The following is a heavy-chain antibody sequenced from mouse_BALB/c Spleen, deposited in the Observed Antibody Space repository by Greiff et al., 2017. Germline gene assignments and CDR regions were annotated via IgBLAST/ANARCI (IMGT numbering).Heavy chain of an antibody. CDR2: ISSGGGST. J-gene: IGHJ2*01. D-gene: IGHD2-1*01. CDR3: ARDGNSPLDY. CDR1: GFAFSSYD. V-gene: IGHV5-12-1*01. Sequence: EVHLVESGGGLVKPGGSLKLSCAASGFAFSSYDMSWVRQTPEKRLEWVAYISSGGGSTYYPDTVKGRFTISRDNAKNTLYLQMSSLKSEDTAMYYCARDGNSPLDYWGQGTTLTVSS.